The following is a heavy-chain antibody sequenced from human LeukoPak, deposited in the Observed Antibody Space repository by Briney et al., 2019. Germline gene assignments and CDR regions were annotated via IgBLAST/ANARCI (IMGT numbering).Heavy chain of an antibody. V-gene: IGHV3-7*01. CDR2: IKLDESEK. J-gene: IGHJ4*02. CDR3: ARDGAFRIYDY. CDR1: GFTFSSYW. D-gene: IGHD3-3*02. Sequence: GGSLRLSCAASGFTFSSYWMTWVRQAPGKGLEWVASIKLDESEKYYADSVKGRFTISRDNARNSLYLQMSSLRADDTAVYYCARDGAFRIYDYWGQGTLVTVSS.